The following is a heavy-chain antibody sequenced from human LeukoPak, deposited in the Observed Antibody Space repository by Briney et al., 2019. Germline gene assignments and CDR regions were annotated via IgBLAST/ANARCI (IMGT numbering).Heavy chain of an antibody. CDR3: ARGARYYDTSGYSDAFDV. CDR2: ISSSSSHI. CDR1: GVTFSGYA. J-gene: IGHJ3*01. V-gene: IGHV3-21*01. Sequence: GGSLRLSCAASGVTFSGYAINWVRQAPGKGLEWVSSISSSSSHIYYADSVKGRFTISRDNAANSLYLQMSSLRAEDTAVYYCARGARYYDTSGYSDAFDVWGQGTVVTVSS. D-gene: IGHD3-22*01.